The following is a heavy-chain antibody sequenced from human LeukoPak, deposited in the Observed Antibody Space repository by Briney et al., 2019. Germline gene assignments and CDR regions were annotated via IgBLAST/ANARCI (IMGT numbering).Heavy chain of an antibody. J-gene: IGHJ3*02. CDR2: IIPIFGTA. V-gene: IGHV1-69*05. CDR1: GGTFSSYA. D-gene: IGHD6-19*01. Sequence: SVKVSCKASGGTFSSYAISWVRQAPGQGLEWMGGIIPIFGTANYAQKFQGRVTMTRDTSTSTVYMELSSLRSEDTAVYYCARDLHGRWLVQNNAFDIWGQGTMVTVSS. CDR3: ARDLHGRWLVQNNAFDI.